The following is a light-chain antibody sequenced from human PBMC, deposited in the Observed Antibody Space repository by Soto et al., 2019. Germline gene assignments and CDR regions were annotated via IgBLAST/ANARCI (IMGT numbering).Light chain of an antibody. CDR1: STNIGAGYA. Sequence: QSVLTQPPSVSAAPGQRVTISCTGSSTNIGAGYAVFWYQQIPGTAPKLLLYDNNNRPSGVPDRFSASKSGTSASLAITGLQADDEADYYCQSFDSILNSVVFGGGTKLTVL. CDR2: DNN. CDR3: QSFDSILNSVV. V-gene: IGLV1-40*01. J-gene: IGLJ2*01.